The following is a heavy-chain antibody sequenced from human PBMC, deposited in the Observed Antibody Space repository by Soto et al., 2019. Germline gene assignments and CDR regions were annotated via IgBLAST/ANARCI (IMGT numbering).Heavy chain of an antibody. Sequence: GESLKISCRTSGYKFTSSWIAWVRQRPGKGLEWMGIIFPSDSDTRYSPSFQGQVTISADRSTSTVFLQWASLKASDTAVYFCARKDKSGYFNWFDPWGQGTLVTVSS. D-gene: IGHD3-22*01. CDR3: ARKDKSGYFNWFDP. CDR2: IFPSDSDT. V-gene: IGHV5-51*01. CDR1: GYKFTSSW. J-gene: IGHJ5*02.